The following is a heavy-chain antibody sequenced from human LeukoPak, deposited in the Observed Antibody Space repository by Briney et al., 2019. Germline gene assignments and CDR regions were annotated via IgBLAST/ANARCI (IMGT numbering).Heavy chain of an antibody. V-gene: IGHV1-69*01. J-gene: IGHJ4*02. D-gene: IGHD1-26*01. Sequence: SVKVSCKASGGTFSSYALNWVRQAPGPGIEWMGGIFPIFGTANYAQKFEARVTITADESTSTAYMELSSLRSKDTAVYYCARARGYSGSYLDYWGQGTLVTVSS. CDR2: IFPIFGTA. CDR1: GGTFSSYA. CDR3: ARARGYSGSYLDY.